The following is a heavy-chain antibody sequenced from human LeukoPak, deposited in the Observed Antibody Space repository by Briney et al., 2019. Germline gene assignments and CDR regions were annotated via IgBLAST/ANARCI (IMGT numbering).Heavy chain of an antibody. D-gene: IGHD6-19*01. V-gene: IGHV3-33*01. CDR2: IWHDASHT. J-gene: IGHJ4*02. CDR3: ASLASGWYGGY. Sequence: GGSLRLSCAASGFSFSTYAMHWVRQAPGKGLEWVALIWHDASHTFYTDSVKGRFTISRDNSKNTLFLQMNSLRAEDTAGYYCASLASGWYGGYWGQGTLVTVSS. CDR1: GFSFSTYA.